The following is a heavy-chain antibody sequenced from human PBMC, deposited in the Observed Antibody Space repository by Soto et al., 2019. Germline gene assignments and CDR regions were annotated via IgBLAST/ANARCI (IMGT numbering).Heavy chain of an antibody. Sequence: ASVKVSCKASGYTFTSYGISWVRQAPGQGLEWMGWISAYNGNTNYAQKLQGRVTMTTDTSTSTAYMELRSLRSDDTAVYYCARSYSMVRGVTHFDYWGQGTLVTVSS. CDR1: GYTFTSYG. D-gene: IGHD3-10*01. CDR3: ARSYSMVRGVTHFDY. CDR2: ISAYNGNT. J-gene: IGHJ4*02. V-gene: IGHV1-18*01.